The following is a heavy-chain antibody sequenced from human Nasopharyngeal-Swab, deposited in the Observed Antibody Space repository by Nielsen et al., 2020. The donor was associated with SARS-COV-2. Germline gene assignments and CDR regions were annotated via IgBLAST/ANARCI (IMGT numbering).Heavy chain of an antibody. Sequence: ASVKVSCKASGYTFTGYYMHWVRQAPGQGLEWMGRINPNSGGTNYAQKFQGRVTMTRDTSISTAYMELSRLRSDDTAVYYCARVDYGGNFGQNGFGVDDYWGQGTLVTVSS. CDR2: INPNSGGT. D-gene: IGHD4-23*01. V-gene: IGHV1-2*06. CDR1: GYTFTGYY. J-gene: IGHJ4*02. CDR3: ARVDYGGNFGQNGFGVDDY.